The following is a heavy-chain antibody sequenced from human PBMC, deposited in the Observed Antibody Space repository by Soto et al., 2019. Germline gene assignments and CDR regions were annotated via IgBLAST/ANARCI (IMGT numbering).Heavy chain of an antibody. CDR1: GFTVSGNS. Sequence: EVQLVDSGGDLIQPGGSLRLSCGASGFTVSGNSLSWVRQAPGKGLEWVSYIYIDGSTYYADSVRGRFTLTRDNSKNTLYLQMNNLRGEDTAVYYCARDWGSGTAVAGIQYSGMDVWGQGTTVTVSS. D-gene: IGHD6-19*01. CDR2: IYIDGST. V-gene: IGHV3-53*01. J-gene: IGHJ6*02. CDR3: ARDWGSGTAVAGIQYSGMDV.